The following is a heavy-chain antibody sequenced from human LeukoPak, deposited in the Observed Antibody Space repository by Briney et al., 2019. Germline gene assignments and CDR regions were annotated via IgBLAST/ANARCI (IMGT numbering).Heavy chain of an antibody. CDR1: RFTFSSYA. Sequence: GGSLRLSCAASRFTFSSYAMSWVRQAPGKGLEWVSAISGSGGSTYYADSVKGRFTISRDNSKNTLSLQMSSLRAEDTAVYYCARASGGTCYSGVDYWGQGTLVTVSS. CDR3: ARASGGTCYSGVDY. V-gene: IGHV3-23*01. CDR2: ISGSGGST. J-gene: IGHJ4*02. D-gene: IGHD2-15*01.